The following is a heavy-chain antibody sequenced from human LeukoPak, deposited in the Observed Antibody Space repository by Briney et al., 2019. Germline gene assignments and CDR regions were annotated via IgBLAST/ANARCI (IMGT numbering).Heavy chain of an antibody. CDR3: ARHQWHYYYYMGV. V-gene: IGHV4-39*01. Sequence: SETLSLTCTVSGGSISSSSYYWGWLRQPPGKGLEWIGSIYYSGDTYYNPSLKSRRVTRSVDTSKNQFSLRLSSVTAADTAVYYCARHQWHYYYYMGVWGKGSTVTVSS. D-gene: IGHD6-19*01. J-gene: IGHJ6*03. CDR1: GGSISSSSYY. CDR2: IYYSGDT.